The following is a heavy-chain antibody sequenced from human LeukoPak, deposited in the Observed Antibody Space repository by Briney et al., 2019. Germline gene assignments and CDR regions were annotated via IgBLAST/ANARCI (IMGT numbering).Heavy chain of an antibody. CDR3: ARMVRERHSFDI. D-gene: IGHD3-10*01. CDR1: GGSFSAFY. J-gene: IGHJ3*02. Sequence: PSETLSLTCAVYGGSFSAFYWSWIRRPPGKGLEWIGEINHSGSTNQNPFLKSRVTMSVDTSNHQFSLRLRSVTAADTGVDYCARMVRERHSFDIWGQGTMVTVSS. CDR2: INHSGST. V-gene: IGHV4-34*01.